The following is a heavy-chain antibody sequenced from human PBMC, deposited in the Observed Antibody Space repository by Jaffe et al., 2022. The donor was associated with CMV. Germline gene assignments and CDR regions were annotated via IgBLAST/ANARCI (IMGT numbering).Heavy chain of an antibody. D-gene: IGHD2-2*01. Sequence: EVQLVESGGGLVQPGGSLRLSCAASGFTFSSYEMNWVRQAPGKGLEWVSYISSSGSTIYYADSVKGRFTISRDNAKNSLYLQMNSLRAEDTAVYYCARDERVAAPIKVPSSFDYWGQGTLVTVSS. CDR2: ISSSGSTI. CDR3: ARDERVAAPIKVPSSFDY. J-gene: IGHJ4*02. V-gene: IGHV3-48*03. CDR1: GFTFSSYE.